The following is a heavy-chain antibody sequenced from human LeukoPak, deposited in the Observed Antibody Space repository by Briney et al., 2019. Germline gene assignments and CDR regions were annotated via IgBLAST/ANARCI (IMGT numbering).Heavy chain of an antibody. CDR2: IWYDGSNK. V-gene: IGHV3-33*01. CDR1: GFTFSSYD. D-gene: IGHD4-17*01. J-gene: IGHJ4*02. CDR3: AAPVTTGGSTAGLDF. Sequence: PGGSLRLSCAASGFTFSSYDIHWVRQAPGKGLEWVAAIWYDGSNKYYADSVKGRFTISRDNSKNTLYLQMSSLRAEDTAVYFCAAPVTTGGSTAGLDFWGQGTLVTVSS.